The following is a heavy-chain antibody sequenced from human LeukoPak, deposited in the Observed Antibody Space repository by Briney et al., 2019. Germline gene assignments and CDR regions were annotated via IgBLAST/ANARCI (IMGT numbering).Heavy chain of an antibody. CDR3: ARATFTFSSGWEPFDY. CDR2: INPNSGGT. Sequence: GASVKVSCKASGYTFTGYYMHWVRQAPGQGLEWMGWINPNSGGTNYAQKFQGRVTMTRDTSISTAYMELSRLRSDDTAVYYCARATFTFSSGWEPFDYWGQGTLVTVSS. V-gene: IGHV1-2*02. CDR1: GYTFTGYY. J-gene: IGHJ4*02. D-gene: IGHD6-19*01.